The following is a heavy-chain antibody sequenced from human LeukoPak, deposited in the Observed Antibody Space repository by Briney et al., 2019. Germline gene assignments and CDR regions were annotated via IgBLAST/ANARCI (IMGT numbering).Heavy chain of an antibody. Sequence: GGSLRLSCVGSGFAFGVHAMSWVRQAPGKGPELVATIGSGADLFYAESVKGRFTISRDDPRNTVWLQMNSLRAEDTALYYCAKDWTPHNRVYDCLDAWGQGTQVTVSS. J-gene: IGHJ5*02. CDR1: GFAFGVHA. CDR3: AKDWTPHNRVYDCLDA. CDR2: IGSGADL. D-gene: IGHD3-16*01. V-gene: IGHV3-23*01.